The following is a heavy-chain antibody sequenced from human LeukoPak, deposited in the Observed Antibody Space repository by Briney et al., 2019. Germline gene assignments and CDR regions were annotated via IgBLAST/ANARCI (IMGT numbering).Heavy chain of an antibody. V-gene: IGHV4-59*01. CDR2: IHYTGST. CDR3: ARDSGSQSYYYYYYYMDV. Sequence: SETLSLTCNVSGDSISRYYWSWIRQPPGKGLEWIGYIHYTGSTNYNPSLKSRVTISVDTSKKQFSLKLSSVTAADTAVYYCARDSGSQSYYYYYYYMDVWGKGTTVTISS. D-gene: IGHD3-10*01. CDR1: GDSISRYY. J-gene: IGHJ6*03.